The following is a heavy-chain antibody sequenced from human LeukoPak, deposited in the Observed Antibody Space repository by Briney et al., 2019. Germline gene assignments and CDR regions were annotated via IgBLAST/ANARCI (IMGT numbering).Heavy chain of an antibody. CDR1: GGSISSSSSC. J-gene: IGHJ4*02. V-gene: IGHV4-39*02. CDR2: IYYSGLT. D-gene: IGHD4-17*01. Sequence: SETLSLTCTVSGGSISSSSSCWGWVRQPPGKWPEWIGSIYYSGLTYDNPSLKSRVSISVDPSKNHFSLKVTSVTAADTAVYYCASGTFDDYGDYDRGDYFDHWGQGTLVTVSS. CDR3: ASGTFDDYGDYDRGDYFDH.